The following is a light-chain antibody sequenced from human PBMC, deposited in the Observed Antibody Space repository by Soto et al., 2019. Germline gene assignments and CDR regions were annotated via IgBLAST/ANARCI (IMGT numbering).Light chain of an antibody. CDR3: SSIISSSILV. Sequence: QSALTQPASVSGSPGQSITISCTGTSSDVGGYNYVSWYQQHPGKAPQLMLYDVNTRPSGVSNRFSGSKSGNTASLTISGLQAEDEADYYCSSIISSSILVFGGGTKLTVL. CDR2: DVN. J-gene: IGLJ2*01. CDR1: SSDVGGYNY. V-gene: IGLV2-14*01.